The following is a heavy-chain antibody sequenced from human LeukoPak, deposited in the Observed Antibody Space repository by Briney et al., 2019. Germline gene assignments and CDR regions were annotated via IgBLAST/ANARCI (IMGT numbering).Heavy chain of an antibody. J-gene: IGHJ4*02. Sequence: SETLSLTCSVSGGSISSSSYYWGWIRQPPGKGLEWIGSIYYSGSTYYNPSLKSRVTISVDTSKNQFSLRLHSVTAADTAVYYCARPYYYYDSSGYGGIDYWGQGTLVTVSS. V-gene: IGHV4-39*01. CDR3: ARPYYYYDSSGYGGIDY. CDR2: IYYSGST. D-gene: IGHD3-22*01. CDR1: GGSISSSSYY.